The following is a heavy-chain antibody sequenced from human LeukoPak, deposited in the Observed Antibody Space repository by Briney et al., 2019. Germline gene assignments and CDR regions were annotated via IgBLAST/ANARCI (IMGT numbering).Heavy chain of an antibody. CDR2: ICGSGGCT. CDR1: GFTFNTYA. D-gene: IGHD6-19*01. V-gene: IGHV3-23*01. Sequence: GGSLRLSCAASGFTFNTYAMYWVRQAPGKGLEWVSGICGSGGCTYYADSVKGRFTISRDNSKNTVYLQMNSLTADDTAIYYCVTTTVGYSSGRYPGWPADCWGQGTLVTVSS. CDR3: VTTTVGYSSGRYPGWPADC. J-gene: IGHJ4*02.